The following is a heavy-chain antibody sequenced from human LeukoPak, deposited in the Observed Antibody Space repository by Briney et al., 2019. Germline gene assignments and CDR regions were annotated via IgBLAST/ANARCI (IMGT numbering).Heavy chain of an antibody. J-gene: IGHJ5*01. CDR2: IYYSGST. CDR3: AREGTVTTDNWFDP. D-gene: IGHD4-17*01. CDR1: GGSISSSSYY. Sequence: SETLSLTCTVSGGSISSSSYYWGWIRQPPGKGLEWIGSIYYSGSTYYNPSLKSRVTISVDTSKNQFSLKLSSVTAADTAVYYCAREGTVTTDNWFDPWGQGTLVTVSS. V-gene: IGHV4-39*07.